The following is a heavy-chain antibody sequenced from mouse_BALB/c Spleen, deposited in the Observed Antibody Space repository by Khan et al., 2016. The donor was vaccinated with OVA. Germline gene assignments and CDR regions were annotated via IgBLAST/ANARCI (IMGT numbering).Heavy chain of an antibody. CDR1: GFTFSSYG. V-gene: IGHV5-6-3*01. CDR2: INSNGGST. J-gene: IGHJ2*01. Sequence: EVHLVESGGGLVQPGGSLKLSCAASGFTFSSYGMSWVRQTPDKRLELVATINSNGGSTYYPDSVMGRFTISRDNAKNTLYLQMSSLKSEDTAMYYCARMARTINWGQGTTLSVPS. CDR3: ARMARTIN.